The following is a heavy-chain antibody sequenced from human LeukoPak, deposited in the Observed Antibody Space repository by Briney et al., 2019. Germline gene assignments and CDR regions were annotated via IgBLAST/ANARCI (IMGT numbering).Heavy chain of an antibody. CDR3: ARDQTAITPYYYYGMDV. J-gene: IGHJ6*02. CDR1: GFTFSSYA. CDR2: ISYDGSNK. Sequence: PGRSLRLSCAASGFTFSSYAMHWVRQAPGKGLEWMAVISYDGSNKYYADSVKGRFTISRDNSKNTLYLQMNSLRAEDTAVYYCARDQTAITPYYYYGMDVWGQGTTVTVSS. D-gene: IGHD5-18*01. V-gene: IGHV3-30-3*01.